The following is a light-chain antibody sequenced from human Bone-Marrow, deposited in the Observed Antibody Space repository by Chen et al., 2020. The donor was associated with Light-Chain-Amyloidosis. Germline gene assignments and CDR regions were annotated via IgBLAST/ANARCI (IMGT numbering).Light chain of an antibody. Sequence: EILLTQSPGTLSLSPGERATLSCRASQSVSSSYLAWYQQKPGQAPRLLIYGASSRATGIPDRFSGSGSGTDFTLTISRLEPEDFAVFYCQQYGSSAFTFGPGTTVEIK. V-gene: IGKV3-20*01. CDR1: QSVSSSY. CDR2: GAS. CDR3: QQYGSSAFT. J-gene: IGKJ3*01.